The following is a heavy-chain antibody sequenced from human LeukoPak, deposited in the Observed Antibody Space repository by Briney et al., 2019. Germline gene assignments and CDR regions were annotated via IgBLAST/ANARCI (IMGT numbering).Heavy chain of an antibody. CDR1: GFIFSDFS. CDR3: ARPRGCGTSRCNNFDY. Sequence: GGSLRLSCAVSGFIFSDFSMSWVRQAPGKGLEWVAKMNEYGSEIFYVDSVKGRFTISRDNAKNSLYLQMNRLRAEDTAVYYCARPRGCGTSRCNNFDYWGQGTLVTVSS. J-gene: IGHJ4*02. CDR2: MNEYGSEI. V-gene: IGHV3-7*01. D-gene: IGHD2-21*01.